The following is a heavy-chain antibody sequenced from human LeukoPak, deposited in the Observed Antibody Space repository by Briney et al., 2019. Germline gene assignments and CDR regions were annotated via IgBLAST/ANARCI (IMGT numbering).Heavy chain of an antibody. CDR1: GGTFSSHT. CDR2: IIPIFGTA. CDR3: ARDKYYYDSSGYSGPSDY. Sequence: SVKVSCKASGGTFSSHTISWVRQAPGQGLEWMGGIIPIFGTANYAQKFQGRVTITADESTSTAYMELSSLRSEDTAVYYCARDKYYYDSSGYSGPSDYWGQGTLVTVSS. V-gene: IGHV1-69*13. D-gene: IGHD3-22*01. J-gene: IGHJ4*02.